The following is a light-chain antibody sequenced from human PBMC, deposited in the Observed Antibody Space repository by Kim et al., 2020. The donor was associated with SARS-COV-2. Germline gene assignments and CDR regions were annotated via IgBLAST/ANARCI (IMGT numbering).Light chain of an antibody. CDR2: GAS. J-gene: IGKJ2*01. CDR3: QQYDSSPPYT. V-gene: IGKV3-20*01. CDR1: QSVINRY. Sequence: SPGERATLSCRTSQSVINRYLAWYQQKLGQAPRLLIYGASSRATGIPDRFSGSGSGTDFTLTISRLEPEDFAVYFCQQYDSSPPYTFGQGTKVEI.